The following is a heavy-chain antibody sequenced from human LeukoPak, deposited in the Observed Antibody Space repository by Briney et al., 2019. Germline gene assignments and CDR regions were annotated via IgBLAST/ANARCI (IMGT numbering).Heavy chain of an antibody. D-gene: IGHD3-10*01. CDR1: GGSISSYY. CDR3: ARVRYYYGSGSYDFDY. V-gene: IGHV4-59*01. CDR2: IYYSGST. Sequence: SETLSLTCTVSGGSISSYYWSWIRQPPGKGPEWIGYIYYSGSTNYNPSLKSRVTISVDTSKNQFSLKLSSVTAADTAVYYCARVRYYYGSGSYDFDYWGQGTLVTVSS. J-gene: IGHJ4*02.